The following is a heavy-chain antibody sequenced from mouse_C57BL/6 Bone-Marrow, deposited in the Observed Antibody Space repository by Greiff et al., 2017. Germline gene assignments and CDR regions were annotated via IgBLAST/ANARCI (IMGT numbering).Heavy chain of an antibody. CDR2: IWSGGST. Sequence: VQLQQSGPGLVQPSQSLSITCTVSGFSLTSYGVHWVRQPPGKGLEWLGVIWSGGSTDYTAAFLSRLSISKDNSKSQMFFKMNSLQADDTAIYYRANTVVATYYYAMDYWGQGTSVTVSS. CDR3: ANTVVATYYYAMDY. J-gene: IGHJ4*01. D-gene: IGHD1-1*01. V-gene: IGHV2-4*01. CDR1: GFSLTSYG.